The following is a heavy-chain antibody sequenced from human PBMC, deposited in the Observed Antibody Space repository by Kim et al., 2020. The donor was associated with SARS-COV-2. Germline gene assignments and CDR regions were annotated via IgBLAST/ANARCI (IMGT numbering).Heavy chain of an antibody. CDR3: APGLGHYYDL. D-gene: IGHD6-19*01. Sequence: TVYFDSVECRFTISRDNAKTTLYLQMNSLRVEDTAVYYCAPGLGHYYDLWGRGTLVTVSS. CDR2: T. J-gene: IGHJ2*01. V-gene: IGHV3-74*01.